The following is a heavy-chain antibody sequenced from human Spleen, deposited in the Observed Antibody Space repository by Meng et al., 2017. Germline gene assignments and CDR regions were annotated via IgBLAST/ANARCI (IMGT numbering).Heavy chain of an antibody. Sequence: GESLKISCAASGLTFRSYAMNWVRQAPGKGLEWVGFITSELYGGTPEYAASVKGRFTISRDDSKSIAYLQMNSLKTEDTAVYYCSRVLSNSWYFFEYWGQGTLVTVSS. D-gene: IGHD2-2*01. J-gene: IGHJ4*02. V-gene: IGHV3-49*04. CDR1: GLTFRSYA. CDR3: SRVLSNSWYFFEY. CDR2: ITSELYGGTP.